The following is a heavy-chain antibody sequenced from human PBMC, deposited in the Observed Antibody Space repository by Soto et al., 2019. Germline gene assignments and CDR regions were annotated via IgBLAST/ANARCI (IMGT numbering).Heavy chain of an antibody. J-gene: IGHJ4*02. CDR2: IIPFFGTA. D-gene: IGHD3-22*01. V-gene: IGHV1-69*13. Sequence: SVKVSCKASGGTFSNYAFNWVRQAPGQGLEWMGVIIPFFGTAKYAQKFQGKVTITADESTSTAYMELSSLRSEDTAIYYCARPQTYYYADTGYYFPGFGYWGQGTLVAVSS. CDR3: ARPQTYYYADTGYYFPGFGY. CDR1: GGTFSNYA.